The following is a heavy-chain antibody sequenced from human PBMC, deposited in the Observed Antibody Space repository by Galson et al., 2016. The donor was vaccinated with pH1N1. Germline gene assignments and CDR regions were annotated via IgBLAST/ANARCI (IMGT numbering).Heavy chain of an antibody. CDR2: ILPIVGIT. CDR1: GGTLSRHT. J-gene: IGHJ6*04. V-gene: IGHV1-69*02. D-gene: IGHD3-10*01. CDR3: ATGTGSSGMDV. Sequence: SVKVSCKASGGTLSRHTISWVRQAPGQGLEWMGRILPIVGITNYEQKLQGRVTIIADRFTSTVSSELSGLTSDDTAVYYCATGTGSSGMDVWDKGTTVTVSS.